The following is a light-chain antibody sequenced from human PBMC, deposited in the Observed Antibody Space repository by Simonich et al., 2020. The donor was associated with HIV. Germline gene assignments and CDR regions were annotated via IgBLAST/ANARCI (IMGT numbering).Light chain of an antibody. CDR2: DVS. CDR1: SSDVGGSNF. J-gene: IGLJ3*02. CDR3: CSYAGTYTLV. V-gene: IGLV2-11*01. Sequence: QSALTQPRSVSGSPGQSVTISCTGTSSDVGGSNFVSWYQHYPGEAPKLLIYDVSKRPSGGPDRFSGSKSGNTASLTISGLQAEDEGDYYCCSYAGTYTLVFGGGTELTVL.